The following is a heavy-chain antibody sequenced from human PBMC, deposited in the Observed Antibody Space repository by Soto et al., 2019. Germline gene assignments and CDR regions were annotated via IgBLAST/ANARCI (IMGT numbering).Heavy chain of an antibody. J-gene: IGHJ3*01. CDR2: IIPILGIA. CDR3: ARGGQYSVYDSGEFDL. V-gene: IGHV1-69*02. Sequence: QVQLVQSGAEVRKPGSSVKVSCKASGDTFSTYTINWVRQAPGQGLEWMGRIIPILGIANYAQKFQGRGTITAYKSTSTGYMELRSLKTDDTAMYDCARGGQYSVYDSGEFDLWGQWTLVTVSS. D-gene: IGHD5-12*01. CDR1: GDTFSTYT.